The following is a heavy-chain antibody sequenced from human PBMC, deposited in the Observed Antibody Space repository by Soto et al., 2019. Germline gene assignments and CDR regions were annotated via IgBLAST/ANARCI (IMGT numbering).Heavy chain of an antibody. CDR3: AHRRKQWLRVWFDP. V-gene: IGHV2-5*02. J-gene: IGHJ5*02. CDR1: GFSLSTSGVG. Sequence: SGPTLVNPTQTLTLTCTFSGFSLSTSGVGVGWIRQPPGMALEWLALIYWDDDKRYSPSLKSRLTINKDTSKNQVVLTMTNMDPVDTSTYYCAHRRKQWLRVWFDPWGQGTLVTVS. CDR2: IYWDDDK. D-gene: IGHD6-19*01.